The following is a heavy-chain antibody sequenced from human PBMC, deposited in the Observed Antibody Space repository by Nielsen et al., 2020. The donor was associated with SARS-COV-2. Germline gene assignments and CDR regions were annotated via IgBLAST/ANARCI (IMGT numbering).Heavy chain of an antibody. Sequence: GGSLRLSCAASGFTFSSYGMHWVRQAPGKGLEWVAVISYDGSNKYYADSVKGRFTISRDNSKNTLYLQMNSLRAEDTAVYYCAKDGVVLGHYYYYMDVWGKGTTVTVSS. V-gene: IGHV3-30*18. J-gene: IGHJ6*03. D-gene: IGHD3-3*02. CDR1: GFTFSSYG. CDR3: AKDGVVLGHYYYYMDV. CDR2: ISYDGSNK.